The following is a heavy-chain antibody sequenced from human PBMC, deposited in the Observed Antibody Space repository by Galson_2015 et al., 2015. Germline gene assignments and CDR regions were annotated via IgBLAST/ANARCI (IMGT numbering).Heavy chain of an antibody. V-gene: IGHV3-21*01. J-gene: IGHJ4*02. CDR2: ISSTTTYI. Sequence: SLRLSCAASEFTFSSYYMSWVRQAPGKGLEWVSSISSTTTYICYADSVKGRFTISRDNAKNSLYLQMNSLGAEDTAVYYCARQILDYDFWSGYYPTSFDYWGQGTLVTVSS. CDR1: EFTFSSYY. CDR3: ARQILDYDFWSGYYPTSFDY. D-gene: IGHD3-3*01.